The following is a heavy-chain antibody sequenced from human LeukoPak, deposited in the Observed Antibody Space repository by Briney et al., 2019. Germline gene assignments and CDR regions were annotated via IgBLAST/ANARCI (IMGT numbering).Heavy chain of an antibody. Sequence: GGSLRLSCAASGFTFSSYSMNWVRQAPGKGLGWVSLISHDGTNIYYRDSVKGRFVISRDNANNSLHLQMNNLRAEDTAVYYCVRDADCYDTGCHYHGVYWGQGTLVSVSS. J-gene: IGHJ4*02. CDR2: ISHDGTNI. CDR3: VRDADCYDTGCHYHGVY. V-gene: IGHV3-21*01. D-gene: IGHD3-3*01. CDR1: GFTFSSYS.